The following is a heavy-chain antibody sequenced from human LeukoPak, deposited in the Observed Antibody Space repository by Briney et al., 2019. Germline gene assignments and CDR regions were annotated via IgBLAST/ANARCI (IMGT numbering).Heavy chain of an antibody. CDR1: GYTFTSYG. J-gene: IGHJ6*03. Sequence: ASVKVSCKASGYTFTSYGISWVLQAPGQGLEWMGWISAYNGNTNYAQKLQGRVTMTTDTSTSTAYMELRSLRSDDTAFFFQAEDGIRYFDWLKDYYYYYMDVWGKGTTVTVSS. D-gene: IGHD3-9*01. CDR3: AEDGIRYFDWLKDYYYYYMDV. V-gene: IGHV1-18*01. CDR2: ISAYNGNT.